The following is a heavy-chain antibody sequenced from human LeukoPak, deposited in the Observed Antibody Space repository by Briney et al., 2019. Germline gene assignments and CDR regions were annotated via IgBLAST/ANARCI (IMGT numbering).Heavy chain of an antibody. CDR1: GGSISSSSYY. CDR3: ARHLGYSSSRPNWFDP. J-gene: IGHJ5*02. D-gene: IGHD6-13*01. CDR2: IYYSGST. V-gene: IGHV4-39*01. Sequence: SETLSLTCTVSGGSISSSSYYWGWIRQPPGKGLEWIGSIYYSGSTYYNPSLKSRVTISVDTSKNQFSLKLSSVTAADTAVYYCARHLGYSSSRPNWFDPWGQGTLVTVSS.